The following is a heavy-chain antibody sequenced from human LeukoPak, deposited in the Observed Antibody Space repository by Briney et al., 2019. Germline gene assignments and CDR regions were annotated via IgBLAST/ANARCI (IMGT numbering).Heavy chain of an antibody. CDR2: INAGNGNT. J-gene: IGHJ4*02. V-gene: IGHV1-3*01. Sequence: ASVKVSCKASGYTFTSYAMHWVRQAPGQRLEWMGWINAGNGNTKYSQKFQGRVTITRDTSASTAYMELSSLRSEDMAVYYCASSSVGYSYGQGGALDYWGQGTLVTVSS. CDR3: ASSSVGYSYGQGGALDY. D-gene: IGHD5-18*01. CDR1: GYTFTSYA.